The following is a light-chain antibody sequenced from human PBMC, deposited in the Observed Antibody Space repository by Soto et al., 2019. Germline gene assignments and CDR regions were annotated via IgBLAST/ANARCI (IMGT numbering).Light chain of an antibody. CDR3: SSYTTIKPVG. CDR1: SSDIGTYQY. J-gene: IGLJ2*01. CDR2: EVS. V-gene: IGLV2-14*01. Sequence: QSALTQPASVSGSPGQSITISCTGTSSDIGTYQYVSWFQHHPGKAPKLIIFEVSNRPSGISDRFSGFKSANTAYLTISGVQPEDEANYHCSSYTTIKPVGFGGGTKRPS.